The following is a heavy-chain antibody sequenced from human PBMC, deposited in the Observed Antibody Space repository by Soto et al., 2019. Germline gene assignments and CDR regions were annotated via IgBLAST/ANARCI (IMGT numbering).Heavy chain of an antibody. CDR1: GYTFTSYA. V-gene: IGHV1-3*01. CDR2: INAGNGNT. Sequence: ASVKVSCKASGYTFTSYAMHWVRQAPGQRLEWMGWINAGNGNTKYSQKFQGRVTITRDTSASTAYMELSSLRSEDTAVYYCARFRDYDFWSGYSNDYYYYYMDVWGKGTTVTVSS. J-gene: IGHJ6*03. CDR3: ARFRDYDFWSGYSNDYYYYYMDV. D-gene: IGHD3-3*01.